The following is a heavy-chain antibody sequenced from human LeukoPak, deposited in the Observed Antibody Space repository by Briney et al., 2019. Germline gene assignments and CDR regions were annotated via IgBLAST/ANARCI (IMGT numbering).Heavy chain of an antibody. CDR3: TRVGDYYDSSGYYYDY. V-gene: IGHV3-49*03. J-gene: IGHJ4*02. Sequence: SLRLSCTASGFTFGDYAMSWFRQAPGKGLEWVGFIRSKAYGGTTEYAASVKGRFTISRDDSKSIAYLQMNSLKTEDTAVYYCTRVGDYYDSSGYYYDYWGQGTLVTVSS. CDR1: GFTFGDYA. D-gene: IGHD3-22*01. CDR2: IRSKAYGGTT.